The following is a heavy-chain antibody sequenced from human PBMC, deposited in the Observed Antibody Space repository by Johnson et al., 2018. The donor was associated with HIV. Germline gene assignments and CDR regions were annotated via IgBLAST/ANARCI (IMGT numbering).Heavy chain of an antibody. CDR3: ATIAAHGAAFDI. V-gene: IGHV3-30*03. D-gene: IGHD6-25*01. Sequence: QVQLVESGGGVVLPGRSLRLSCAASGFTFSSYAMHWVRQAPGKRLAWVALISYDGSNKHHADYVKGRFTISRDNYKNTRYLQMNSLRPEDTAAYYCATIAAHGAAFDIWGKGTVVTVSS. CDR2: ISYDGSNK. J-gene: IGHJ3*02. CDR1: GFTFSSYA.